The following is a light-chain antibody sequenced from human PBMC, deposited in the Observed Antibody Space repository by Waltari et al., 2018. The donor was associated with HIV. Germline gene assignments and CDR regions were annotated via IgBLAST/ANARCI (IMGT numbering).Light chain of an antibody. J-gene: IGKJ1*01. V-gene: IGKV3-15*01. Sequence: EIVMTQSPATLSVSPGERATLSCRASQSVSSNLAWYQHKPGQAPRLLIYDVSTRATGIPARFSGSGSGTEFTLTISSLQSEDFAVYSCPQYNSWPGTFGQGTKVEIK. CDR1: QSVSSN. CDR3: PQYNSWPGT. CDR2: DVS.